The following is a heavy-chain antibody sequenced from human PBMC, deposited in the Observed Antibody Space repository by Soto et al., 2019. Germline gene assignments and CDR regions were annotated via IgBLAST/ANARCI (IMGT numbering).Heavy chain of an antibody. CDR2: ISSSGATT. CDR3: AKDTIGDYVGGFVL. J-gene: IGHJ3*01. V-gene: IGHV3-23*01. Sequence: EVQLLESGGGLVQPGGSLRLSCAASGFTFSNYAMSWVRQAPGKGLEWVSGISSSGATTYYADSVKGRFTISKDSSKNTLSRQMNSLRAEDASVYYCAKDTIGDYVGGFVLWGQGTKVTVSS. CDR1: GFTFSNYA. D-gene: IGHD2-8*02.